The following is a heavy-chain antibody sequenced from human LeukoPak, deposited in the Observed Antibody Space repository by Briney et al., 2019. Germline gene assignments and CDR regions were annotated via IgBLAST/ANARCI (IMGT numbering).Heavy chain of an antibody. J-gene: IGHJ3*02. CDR3: ATIDYYDSSGYVDVFDI. CDR2: ITYDGSNK. Sequence: PGRSLRLSCAASGFTFSSFAMHWVRQPPGKGLEWVAVITYDGSNKYYADSVKGRFTLSRDNSRNTLYLQMNGLRADDTAVYYCATIDYYDSSGYVDVFDIWGQGTMV. D-gene: IGHD3-22*01. V-gene: IGHV3-30*04. CDR1: GFTFSSFA.